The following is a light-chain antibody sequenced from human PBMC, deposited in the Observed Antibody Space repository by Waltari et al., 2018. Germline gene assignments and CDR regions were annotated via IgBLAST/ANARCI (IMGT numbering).Light chain of an antibody. CDR1: QSVRGN. CDR3: QQYNHWPPVA. J-gene: IGKJ2*01. CDR2: DAF. Sequence: EVVMALSPDTVSVSPGGGVPLSCRASQSVRGNVAWYQQKPGQAPRLLIYDAFTRATGIPARFSGTGSGTDFSLTISSLQSEDFAVYYCQQYNHWPPVAFGQGTKLEIK. V-gene: IGKV3-15*01.